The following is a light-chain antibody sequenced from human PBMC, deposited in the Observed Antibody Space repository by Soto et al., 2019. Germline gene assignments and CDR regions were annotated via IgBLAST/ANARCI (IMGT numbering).Light chain of an antibody. V-gene: IGKV3-20*01. Sequence: EIVLTQSPDTLSLSPGERATFSCRATQTITNNYIAWYQQKPGQAPRLLIYGAFRRATGIPDRISGSGSGTDFTLSITGLEPEDFAVYYCHQYLDSPNTFGQGTKLEIK. CDR1: QTITNNY. CDR3: HQYLDSPNT. J-gene: IGKJ2*01. CDR2: GAF.